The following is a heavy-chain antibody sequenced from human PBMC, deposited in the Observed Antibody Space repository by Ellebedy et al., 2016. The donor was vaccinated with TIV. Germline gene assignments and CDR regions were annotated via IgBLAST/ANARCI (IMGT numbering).Heavy chain of an antibody. Sequence: SETLSLXCPVSGGSVSSGSYYWSWIRQPPGKGSEGIGYIYYSGSTNYNPSLKSRVTISVDTSKNQFSLKLSSVTAADTAVYYCARATRRKYSSSFILSYFDYWGQGTLVTVSS. V-gene: IGHV4-61*01. CDR2: IYYSGST. D-gene: IGHD6-6*01. CDR1: GGSVSSGSYY. CDR3: ARATRRKYSSSFILSYFDY. J-gene: IGHJ4*02.